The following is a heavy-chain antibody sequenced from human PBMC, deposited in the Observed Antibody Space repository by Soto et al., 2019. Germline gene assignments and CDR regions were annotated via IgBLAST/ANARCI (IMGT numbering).Heavy chain of an antibody. CDR2: INTDGGSS. Sequence: PGGSLRLACAASGFTFSGHWMHWVRQVPGKGLEWVSRINTDGGSSAYADSVKGRFTISRDNAKNTLYLQMNGLRADDKAVYYCATEAGYCSRTSCYRRAFDTWGQGTTVTVSS. CDR1: GFTFSGHW. CDR3: ATEAGYCSRTSCYRRAFDT. V-gene: IGHV3-74*03. D-gene: IGHD2-2*01. J-gene: IGHJ3*02.